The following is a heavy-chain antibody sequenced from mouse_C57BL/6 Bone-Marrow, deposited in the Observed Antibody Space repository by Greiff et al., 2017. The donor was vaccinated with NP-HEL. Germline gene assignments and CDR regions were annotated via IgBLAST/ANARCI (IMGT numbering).Heavy chain of an antibody. D-gene: IGHD2-5*01. CDR1: GYTFTSYW. CDR2: IDPSDSYT. CDR3: AREAYYSNYVLDY. V-gene: IGHV1-59*01. J-gene: IGHJ2*01. Sequence: VQLQQPGAELVRPGTSVKLSCKASGYTFTSYWMHWVKQRPGQGLEWIGVIDPSDSYTNYNQKFKGKATLTVDTSSSTAYMQLSSLTSEDSAVYYCAREAYYSNYVLDYWGKGTTLTVAS.